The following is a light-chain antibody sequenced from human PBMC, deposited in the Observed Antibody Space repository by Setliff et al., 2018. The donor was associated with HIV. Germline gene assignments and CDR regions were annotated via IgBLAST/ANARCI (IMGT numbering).Light chain of an antibody. CDR1: SSDVGSYNL. CDR2: EVT. Sequence: QSALTQPASVSGSPGQSITISCTGTSSDVGSYNLVSRYQQHPGKAPKLMIYEVTKRPSGVSNRFSGSKSGNTASLTISGLQAEDEADYYCCSYARSRTFVVFGGGTKVTVL. CDR3: CSYARSRTFVV. V-gene: IGLV2-23*02. J-gene: IGLJ2*01.